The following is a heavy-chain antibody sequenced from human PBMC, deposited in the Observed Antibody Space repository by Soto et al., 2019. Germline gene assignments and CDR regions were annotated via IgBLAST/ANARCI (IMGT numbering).Heavy chain of an antibody. V-gene: IGHV4-59*01. D-gene: IGHD6-19*01. CDR2: VYYTGST. J-gene: IGHJ4*02. Sequence: SETLSLTCSVSGGSISGSYWSWIRQSPGKGLEWLGYVYYTGSTNYSPSLRSRVSISVDTSKNEFSLRLSSVTTADTAVYFCARSVAVPGAHIDYWGQGTQVTVSS. CDR3: ARSVAVPGAHIDY. CDR1: GGSISGSY.